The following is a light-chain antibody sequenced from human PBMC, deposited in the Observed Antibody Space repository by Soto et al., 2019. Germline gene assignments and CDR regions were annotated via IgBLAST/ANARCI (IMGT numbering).Light chain of an antibody. CDR3: QQYGNSVT. CDR1: QSVYNNY. CDR2: GAS. V-gene: IGKV3-20*01. Sequence: EIVLTQSPGTVSLSPGERATLSCRASQSVYNNYIAWYQQSPGQAPRVLIYGASTRATGTPDRFSGSGSGTDFTFTISRLEPEDSAVYYCQQYGNSVTFGGATKVDIK. J-gene: IGKJ4*01.